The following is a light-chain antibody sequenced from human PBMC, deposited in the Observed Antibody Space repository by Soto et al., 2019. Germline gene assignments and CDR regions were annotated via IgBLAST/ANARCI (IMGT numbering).Light chain of an antibody. V-gene: IGKV1-39*01. J-gene: IGKJ1*01. CDR3: QQSYSTPRT. CDR2: AAS. CDR1: QSISSY. Sequence: DIQMTQSPSSLSSSVGDRVTITWRASQSISSYLNWYKQKPGKAPKLLIYAASSLQSGVPSRFSGSGSGTDFTLTISSLKPEDFETYYCQQSYSTPRTFGQGTKVDIK.